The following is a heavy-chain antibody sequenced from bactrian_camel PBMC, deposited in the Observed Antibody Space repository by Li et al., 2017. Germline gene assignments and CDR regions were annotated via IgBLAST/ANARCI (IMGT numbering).Heavy chain of an antibody. V-gene: IGHV3S53*01. D-gene: IGHD5*01. CDR1: GYSMNNYC. CDR2: IDGDGTK. Sequence: HVQLVESGGRSVQPGQSLRLTCVASGYSMNNYCTGWFRQRPGTEREEVGAIDGDGTKSYGLWVKGRFSVSRDNAKNSVYLQMNSLKLEDTAVYYCAFSNGDFGQGTQVTVS. J-gene: IGHJ4*01.